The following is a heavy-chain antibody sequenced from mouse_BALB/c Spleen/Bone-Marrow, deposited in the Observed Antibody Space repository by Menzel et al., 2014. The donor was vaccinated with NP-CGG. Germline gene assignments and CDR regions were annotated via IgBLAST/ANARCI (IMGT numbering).Heavy chain of an antibody. D-gene: IGHD1-2*01. CDR3: ARQGYYGYSDY. CDR1: GFDFSRYW. CDR2: INPDSSTI. J-gene: IGHJ2*01. Sequence: EVQRVESGGGLVQPGGSLKLSCAASGFDFSRYWMSWVRQAPGKGLEWIGEINPDSSTINYTPSLKDKFIISRDNAKNMLYLQMRKVRSEDTALYYCARQGYYGYSDYWGQGTTLTVSS. V-gene: IGHV4-1*02.